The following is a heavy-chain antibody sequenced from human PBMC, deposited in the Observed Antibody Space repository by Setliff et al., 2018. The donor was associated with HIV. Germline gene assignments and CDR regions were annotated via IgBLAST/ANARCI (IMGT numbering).Heavy chain of an antibody. D-gene: IGHD6-19*01. CDR3: ARNPEMAALNYFYCYMDV. V-gene: IGHV1-69*10. Sequence: ASVKVSCKASGGNFRSYGISWVRQAPGQGLEWMGGIIPMSGVPKYAQKFQGRVTITADKSTSTAYMELSSLRSEDTAVYYCARNPEMAALNYFYCYMDVWGNGTTVTVSS. J-gene: IGHJ6*03. CDR2: IIPMSGVP. CDR1: GGNFRSYG.